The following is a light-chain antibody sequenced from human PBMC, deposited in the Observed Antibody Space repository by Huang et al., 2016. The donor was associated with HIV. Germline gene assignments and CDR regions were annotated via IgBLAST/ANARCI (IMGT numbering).Light chain of an antibody. CDR1: QTISSY. CDR2: TAS. V-gene: IGKV1-39*01. Sequence: DIRLTKSPSSLSASVGDRVTITCRASQTISSYLNWYQQKPGKAPKVVIYTASSLQSGVPSRFTGSGSGTDYTLTISNLQPEDLATYYCQQSYAAPYTFGQGTKLEIK. J-gene: IGKJ2*01. CDR3: QQSYAAPYT.